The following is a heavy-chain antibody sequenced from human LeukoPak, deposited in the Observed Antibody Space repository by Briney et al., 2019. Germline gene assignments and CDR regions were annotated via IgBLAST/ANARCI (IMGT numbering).Heavy chain of an antibody. D-gene: IGHD1-14*01. J-gene: IGHJ6*02. V-gene: IGHV3-74*01. CDR2: INSDGSST. Sequence: PGGSLRLSCAASGFTCSSYWWHGFRQAPGKGLVWVSRINSDGSSTSYADSVKGRFTISRDNAKNTLYLQMNSLRAEDTAVYYCATGQGHGMDVWGQGTTVTVSS. CDR1: GFTCSSYW. CDR3: ATGQGHGMDV.